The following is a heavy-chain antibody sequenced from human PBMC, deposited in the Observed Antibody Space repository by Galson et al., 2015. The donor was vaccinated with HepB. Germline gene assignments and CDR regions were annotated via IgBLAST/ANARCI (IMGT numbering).Heavy chain of an antibody. CDR2: INTNTGNP. CDR3: ASVLSSSWGSYYYGMDV. J-gene: IGHJ6*02. CDR1: GYTFTSYA. Sequence: SVKVSCKASGYTFTSYAMNWVRQAPGQGLEWMGWINTNTGNPTYAQGFTGRFVFSLDTSVSTAYLQISSLKAEDTAVYYCASVLSSSWGSYYYGMDVWGQGTTVTVSS. D-gene: IGHD6-13*01. V-gene: IGHV7-4-1*02.